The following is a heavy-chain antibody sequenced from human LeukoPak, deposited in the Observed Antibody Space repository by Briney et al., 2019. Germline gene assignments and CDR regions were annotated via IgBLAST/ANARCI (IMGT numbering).Heavy chain of an antibody. Sequence: PSETLSLTCTVSGGSISSYYWSWIRQPAGKGLEWIGRIYTSGNTNYNPSLKSRVTISLDTSKNQFSLKLSSVTAADTAVYYCANSIDFDYGDYYFDYWGQGALVTISS. D-gene: IGHD4-17*01. CDR2: IYTSGNT. CDR3: ANSIDFDYGDYYFDY. V-gene: IGHV4-4*07. CDR1: GGSISSYY. J-gene: IGHJ4*02.